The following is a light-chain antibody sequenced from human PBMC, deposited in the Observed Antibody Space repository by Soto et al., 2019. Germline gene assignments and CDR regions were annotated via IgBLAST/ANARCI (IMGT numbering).Light chain of an antibody. CDR1: EDISNY. V-gene: IGKV1-33*01. Sequence: IQMTQSPSSLSASVGDRDTITCLASEDISNYLSWHQQKRGTAPKLLIYDASILETGVPSRFGGGGSGTNFTFTISGLQPDDVATYYCQQYDDLLTFGGGTKVEIK. CDR2: DAS. J-gene: IGKJ4*02. CDR3: QQYDDLLT.